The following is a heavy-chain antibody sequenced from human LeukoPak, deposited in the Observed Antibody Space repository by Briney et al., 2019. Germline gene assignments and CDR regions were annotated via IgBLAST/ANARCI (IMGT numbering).Heavy chain of an antibody. CDR2: ISSSSSYI. D-gene: IGHD6-19*01. J-gene: IGHJ4*02. CDR1: GFTFSSYS. Sequence: GGSLRLSCAASGFTFSSYSMNWVRQAPGKGLEWVSSISSSSSYIYYADSVKGRFTISRDNAKNSLYLQMNSLRAEDTAVYYCARGHSSGWYRLDYWGQGTLVTVSS. V-gene: IGHV3-21*01. CDR3: ARGHSSGWYRLDY.